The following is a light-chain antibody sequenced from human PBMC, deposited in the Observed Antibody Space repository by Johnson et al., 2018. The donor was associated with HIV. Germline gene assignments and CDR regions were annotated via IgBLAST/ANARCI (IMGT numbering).Light chain of an antibody. CDR1: SSNIGNNY. J-gene: IGLJ1*01. Sequence: QSVLTQPPSVSAAPGQKVTISCSGSSSNIGNNYVSWYQQLPGTAPKLLIYENNKRPSGIPDRFSASKSGTSATLGITGLQTGDEADYYCGTWDSSLGAVPVGTGTKVTVL. CDR3: GTWDSSLGAVP. V-gene: IGLV1-51*02. CDR2: ENN.